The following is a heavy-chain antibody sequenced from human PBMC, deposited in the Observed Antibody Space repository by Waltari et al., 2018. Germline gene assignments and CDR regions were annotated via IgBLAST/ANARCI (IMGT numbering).Heavy chain of an antibody. D-gene: IGHD5-18*01. CDR2: IYYSGNT. Sequence: QLQLQESGPGLVKPSETLSLTCTVSGGSISSSSYYWGWIRQPPGKGLEWIGSIYYSGNTYYNPSLKSRVTISVDTSKNQFSLKLSSVTAADTAVYYCARQTWIQLWLYAFDIWGQGTMVTVSS. V-gene: IGHV4-39*01. CDR3: ARQTWIQLWLYAFDI. J-gene: IGHJ3*02. CDR1: GGSISSSSYY.